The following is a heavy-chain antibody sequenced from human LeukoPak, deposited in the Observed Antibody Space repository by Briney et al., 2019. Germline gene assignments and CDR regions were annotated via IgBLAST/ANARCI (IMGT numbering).Heavy chain of an antibody. Sequence: PGGSLRLSCATSGLSFSTTWMSWVRQAPGKGLEWVGRIKSETDGGTADYGTPVKGRFTISRDNSKNTLYLQMNSLRAEDTAVYYCARGEVGISGYYYYMDVWGKGTTVTVSS. CDR1: GLSFSTTW. V-gene: IGHV3-15*01. CDR2: IKSETDGGTA. CDR3: ARGEVGISGYYYYMDV. J-gene: IGHJ6*03. D-gene: IGHD1-26*01.